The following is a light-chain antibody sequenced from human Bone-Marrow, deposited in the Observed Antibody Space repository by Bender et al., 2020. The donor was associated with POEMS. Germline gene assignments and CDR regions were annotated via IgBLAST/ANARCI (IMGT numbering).Light chain of an antibody. J-gene: IGLJ1*01. Sequence: QSALTQPASVSGSPGQSIIISCTGARNDIGDNNFVSWYQQHPGKAPKLMIYEVSKRPSGVPDRFSGSKSGNTASLTVSGLQAEDEADYYCCSYTTSSSVVFGTGTKVTVL. V-gene: IGLV2-14*01. CDR2: EVS. CDR1: RNDIGDNNF. CDR3: CSYTTSSSVV.